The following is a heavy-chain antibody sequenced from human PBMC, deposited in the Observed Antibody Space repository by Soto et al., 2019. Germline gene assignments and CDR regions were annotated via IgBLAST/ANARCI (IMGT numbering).Heavy chain of an antibody. CDR2: ISYDGSNK. Sequence: QVQLVESGGGVVQPGRSLRLSCAASGFTFSSYGMHWVRQAPGKGLEWVAVISYDGSNKYYADSVKGRFTISRDNYKNTLYLQMNSLRAEDTAVYYWAKDRKVRIAGPRYDYFDYWGQGTLVTVSS. CDR1: GFTFSSYG. CDR3: AKDRKVRIAGPRYDYFDY. V-gene: IGHV3-30*18. J-gene: IGHJ4*02. D-gene: IGHD6-13*01.